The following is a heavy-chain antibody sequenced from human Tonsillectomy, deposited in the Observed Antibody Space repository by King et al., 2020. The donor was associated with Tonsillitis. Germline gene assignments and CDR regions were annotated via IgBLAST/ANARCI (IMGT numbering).Heavy chain of an antibody. V-gene: IGHV3-15*07. CDR1: GFTFNSAW. CDR2: VKSAAGGVTI. J-gene: IGHJ4*02. Sequence: VQLVESGGGLVQPGESLRLSCAASGFTFNSAWVNWVRQAPGMGLEWVGRVKSAAGGVTIDYAAPVRGRFTITRDDSKNTVFVQMDSLKTEDTAVYYCTIDVPTPLSQIDHWGQGTQVTVAS. D-gene: IGHD1-14*01. CDR3: TIDVPTPLSQIDH.